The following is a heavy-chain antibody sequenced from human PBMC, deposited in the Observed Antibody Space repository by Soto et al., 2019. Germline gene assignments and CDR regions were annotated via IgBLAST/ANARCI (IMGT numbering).Heavy chain of an antibody. J-gene: IGHJ6*02. D-gene: IGHD3-10*01. CDR3: ARVLLWFEHDYYGMDF. CDR2: INAGNGNT. Sequence: QVQLVQSGAEEKKPGASVKVSCKASGYTFTSYAMNWVRQAPGQRLEWMGWINAGNGNTKYSQKFQGRVTITRDTSASTAYMELSSLRSEDTAVYYCARVLLWFEHDYYGMDFWGQGTTVTVSS. V-gene: IGHV1-3*05. CDR1: GYTFTSYA.